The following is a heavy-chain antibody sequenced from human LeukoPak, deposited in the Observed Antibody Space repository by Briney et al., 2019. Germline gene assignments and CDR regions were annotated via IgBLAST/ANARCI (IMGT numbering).Heavy chain of an antibody. D-gene: IGHD3-22*01. CDR1: GFTFSSYA. CDR2: ISGSGGST. CDR3: ARETYYYDSSGYYPLGY. J-gene: IGHJ4*02. V-gene: IGHV3-23*01. Sequence: GGSLRLSCAASGFTFSSYAMSWVRQAPGKGLEWVSAISGSGGSTYYADSVKGRFTISRDNSKNTRYLQMNSLRAEDTAVYYCARETYYYDSSGYYPLGYWGQGTLVTVSS.